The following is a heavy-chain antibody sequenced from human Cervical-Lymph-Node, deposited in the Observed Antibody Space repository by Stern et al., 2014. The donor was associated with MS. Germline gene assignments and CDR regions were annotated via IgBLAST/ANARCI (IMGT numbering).Heavy chain of an antibody. CDR2: VNPFSGDT. V-gene: IGHV1-2*06. Sequence: MQLVESGAEVKKPGASVKVSCKASGFSFIDYYMHWVRQAPGQGLEWMGRVNPFSGDTSYAQSFQDRVTMTRDTSISTAFMELNSLTSDDTAVYFCARVKIAFGGIIALTTPFDLWGQGTLVTVSS. CDR3: ARVKIAFGGIIALTTPFDL. CDR1: GFSFIDYY. J-gene: IGHJ4*02. D-gene: IGHD3-16*02.